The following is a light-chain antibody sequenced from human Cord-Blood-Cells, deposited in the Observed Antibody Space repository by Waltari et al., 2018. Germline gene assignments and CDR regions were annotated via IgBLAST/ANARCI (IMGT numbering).Light chain of an antibody. CDR2: EDN. V-gene: IGLV6-57*01. Sequence: NFMLTQPHSVSESPRKTVTISCTRSSGSIASNYVQWYQQRPGSSPTTVIYEDNQRPSGVPDRFSGSIDSSSNSASLTSSGLKTEDEADYYCQSYDSSNQVFGGGTKLTVL. CDR3: QSYDSSNQV. J-gene: IGLJ3*02. CDR1: SGSIASNY.